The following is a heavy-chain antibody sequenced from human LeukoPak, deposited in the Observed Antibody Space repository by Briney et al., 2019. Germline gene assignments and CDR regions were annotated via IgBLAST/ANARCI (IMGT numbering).Heavy chain of an antibody. D-gene: IGHD6-13*01. CDR3: ARDSEAAAGNYFDY. CDR1: GFALKSYS. Sequence: GGSLRLSCAGSGFALKSYSLTWVRQAPGKGLEWVSSISSTSAYIHYADSVKGRFTISRDNAKNSLYLQMNSLRAEDTAVYYCARDSEAAAGNYFDYWGQGTLVTVSS. CDR2: ISSTSAYI. V-gene: IGHV3-21*01. J-gene: IGHJ4*02.